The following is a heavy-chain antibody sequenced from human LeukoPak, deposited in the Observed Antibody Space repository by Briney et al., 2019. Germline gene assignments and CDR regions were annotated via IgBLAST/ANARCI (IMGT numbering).Heavy chain of an antibody. CDR3: AKDSRSTMVRGHLFDY. CDR2: ISGSGGST. Sequence: GGSLRLSCAASGFTFGNHAMSWVRQAPGEGLEWVSGISGSGGSTYYADSVKGRFTISRDNSKNTLYLQMNSLRVEDTAVYYCAKDSRSTMVRGHLFDYWGQGTLVTVSS. D-gene: IGHD3-10*01. J-gene: IGHJ4*02. CDR1: GFTFGNHA. V-gene: IGHV3-23*01.